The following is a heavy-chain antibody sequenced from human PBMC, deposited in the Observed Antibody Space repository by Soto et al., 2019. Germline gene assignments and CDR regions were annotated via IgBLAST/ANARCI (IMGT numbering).Heavy chain of an antibody. CDR1: GFRFSDYD. Sequence: EVQLVESGGVMIQRGGSLRLSCEASGFRFSDYDMHWVRQHPGKGLEWVSGIGTNADTHYSDSVRGRFTISRENDKNSWFRQMNSLKDDDTAVYFCARGRPFWSDLYIDHWGQGNRVTVSS. D-gene: IGHD3-3*01. J-gene: IGHJ1*01. CDR2: IGTNADT. CDR3: ARGRPFWSDLYIDH. V-gene: IGHV3-13*01.